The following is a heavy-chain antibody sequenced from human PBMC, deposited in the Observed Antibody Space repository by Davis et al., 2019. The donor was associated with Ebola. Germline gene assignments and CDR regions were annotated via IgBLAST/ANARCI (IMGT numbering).Heavy chain of an antibody. J-gene: IGHJ4*02. D-gene: IGHD3-10*01. Sequence: ASVKVSCKASGYTFTSYGISWVRQAPGQGLEWMGWISAYNGNTNYAQKLQGRVTMTTDTSTSTAYMELRSLRSDDTAVYYCARDWYYYGSGEIDYWGQGTLVTVSS. CDR3: ARDWYYYGSGEIDY. V-gene: IGHV1-18*01. CDR1: GYTFTSYG. CDR2: ISAYNGNT.